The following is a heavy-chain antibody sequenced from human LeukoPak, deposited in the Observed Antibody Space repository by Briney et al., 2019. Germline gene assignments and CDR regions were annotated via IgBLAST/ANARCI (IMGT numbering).Heavy chain of an antibody. V-gene: IGHV4-34*01. Sequence: SETLSLTCAVYGGSFSGYYWSWIRQPPGKGLEWIGGINHSGSTNYNPSLKSRVTISVDTSKNQFSLKLSSVTAADTAVYYCARGRYYGSGSYYYYYGMDVWGQGTTVTVSS. CDR1: GGSFSGYY. J-gene: IGHJ6*02. CDR3: ARGRYYGSGSYYYYYGMDV. CDR2: INHSGST. D-gene: IGHD3-10*01.